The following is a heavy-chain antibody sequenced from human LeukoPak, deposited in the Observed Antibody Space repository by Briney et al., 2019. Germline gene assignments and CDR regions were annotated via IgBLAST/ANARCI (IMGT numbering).Heavy chain of an antibody. J-gene: IGHJ5*02. CDR1: GGSISSSNW. D-gene: IGHD3-22*01. CDR2: IYHSGST. CDR3: ARDRSYYYDSSGFDWFDP. Sequence: SETLSLTCAVSGGSISSSNWWSWVRQPPGQGLEWIGEIYHSGSTNYNPSLKSRVTISVDKSKNQFSLKLSSVTAADTAVYYCARDRSYYYDSSGFDWFDPWGQGTLVTVSS. V-gene: IGHV4-4*02.